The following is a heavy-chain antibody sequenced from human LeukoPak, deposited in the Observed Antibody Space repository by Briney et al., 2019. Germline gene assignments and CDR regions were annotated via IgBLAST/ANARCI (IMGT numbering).Heavy chain of an antibody. V-gene: IGHV3-11*04. D-gene: IGHD2/OR15-2a*01. J-gene: IGHJ3*02. Sequence: GGSLRLSCAASGFTFSDYFMTWIRQAPGKGLEWVSYISSSGNAAYHADSVKGRFTISRDNAKNSLYLQLNSLRAEDTAVYYCARAFLDGFDIWGQGTMVTVSS. CDR2: ISSSGNAA. CDR3: ARAFLDGFDI. CDR1: GFTFSDYF.